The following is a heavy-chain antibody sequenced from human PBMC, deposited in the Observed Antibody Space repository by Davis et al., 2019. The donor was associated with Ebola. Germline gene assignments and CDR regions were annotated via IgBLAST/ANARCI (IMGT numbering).Heavy chain of an antibody. CDR1: GFTVSSNY. D-gene: IGHD3-16*01. CDR2: IKQDGSEK. V-gene: IGHV3-7*01. CDR3: ARALGGEDD. J-gene: IGHJ4*02. Sequence: GESLKISCAASGFTVSSNYMSWVRQAPGKGLEWVANIKQDGSEKYYVDSVKGRFTVSRDNAKNSLYLQMNSLRAEDTAVYYCARALGGEDDWGQGTLVTVSS.